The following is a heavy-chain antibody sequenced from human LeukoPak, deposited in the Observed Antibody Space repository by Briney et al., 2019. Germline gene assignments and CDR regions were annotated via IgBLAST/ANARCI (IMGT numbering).Heavy chain of an antibody. CDR2: IYDSGST. V-gene: IGHV4-31*03. J-gene: IGHJ4*02. D-gene: IGHD5-18*01. CDR1: GGSISSGNYY. CDR3: ARGGGYSYNNLDY. Sequence: SETLSLTCTVSGGSISSGNYYWSWIRQHPGKGLEWIGYIYDSGSTYYNPSLKSRVTISVGTSKNQFSLKLSSVTAADTAVYYCARGGGYSYNNLDYWGQGILVTVSS.